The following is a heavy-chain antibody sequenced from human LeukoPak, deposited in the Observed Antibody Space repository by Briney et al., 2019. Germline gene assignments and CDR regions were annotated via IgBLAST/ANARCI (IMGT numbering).Heavy chain of an antibody. CDR1: GFTFSSYG. CDR2: IWSDGSSK. J-gene: IGHJ5*02. V-gene: IGHV3-33*01. Sequence: PGGSLRLSCAASGFTFSSYGMHWVRQAPGKGLEWVAVIWSDGSSKHYADSVKGRFTISRDNSKNTLYLQTNSLRGEDTAVYYCARGSSSWYSDWLDPWGQGTLVTVSS. CDR3: ARGSSSWYSDWLDP. D-gene: IGHD6-13*01.